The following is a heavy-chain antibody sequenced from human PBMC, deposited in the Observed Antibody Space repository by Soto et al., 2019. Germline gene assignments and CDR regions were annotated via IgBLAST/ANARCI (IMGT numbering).Heavy chain of an antibody. D-gene: IGHD6-13*01. CDR3: AKGSGAAAGTGGWFDP. CDR1: GFTFSSYA. CDR2: ISGSGGST. J-gene: IGHJ5*02. Sequence: GGSLRLSCAASGFTFSSYAMSWVRQAPGKGLEWVSAISGSGGSTYYADSVKGRFTISRDNSKNTLYLQMYSLRAEDTAVYYCAKGSGAAAGTGGWFDPWGQGTLVTVSS. V-gene: IGHV3-23*01.